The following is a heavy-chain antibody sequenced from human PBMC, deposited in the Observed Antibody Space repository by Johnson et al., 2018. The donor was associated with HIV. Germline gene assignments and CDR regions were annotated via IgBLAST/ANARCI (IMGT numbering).Heavy chain of an antibody. CDR2: IYSGGNT. CDR1: RFTVSSNY. CDR3: ARSGGYPNAFDM. V-gene: IGHV3-66*01. Sequence: LVESGGGLVQPGGSLRLSCAASRFTVSSNYMTWVRQAPGKGLEWVSVIYSGGNTYYADSVKCRFTISRDKSKNSLFLQMNSLRVEDTAVYYCARSGGYPNAFDMWGQGTMVSVSS. D-gene: IGHD6-13*01. J-gene: IGHJ3*02.